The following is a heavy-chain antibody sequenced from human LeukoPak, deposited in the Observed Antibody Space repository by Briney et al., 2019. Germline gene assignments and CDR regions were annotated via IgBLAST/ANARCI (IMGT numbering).Heavy chain of an antibody. D-gene: IGHD3-9*01. V-gene: IGHV3-9*01. CDR3: AKDLYYDILTGYFDY. CDR2: ISWNSGSI. J-gene: IGHJ4*02. CDR1: GFTFDDYA. Sequence: GGSLRLSCAASGFTFDDYAMHWVRQARGKGLEWVSGISWNSGSIGYADSVKGRFTISRDNAKNSLYLQMNSLRAEDTALYYCAKDLYYDILTGYFDYWGQGTLVTVSS.